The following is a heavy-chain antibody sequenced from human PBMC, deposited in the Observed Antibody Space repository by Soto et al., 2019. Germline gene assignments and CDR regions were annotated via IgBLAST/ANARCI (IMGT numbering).Heavy chain of an antibody. V-gene: IGHV4-30-2*06. CDR3: VRGGGNDPFEY. J-gene: IGHJ4*02. CDR2: ITHLENT. D-gene: IGHD5-12*01. Sequence: QLRLQESGSGVVETSESLSLTCTVFGASITYGGDWWSWIRQSPGRDLEWMGHITHLENTYFNPSFKSGLSMSIDRAKNQVSLKLTSMTAADKGRYFCVRGGGNDPFEYWGQGILFTVSS. CDR1: GASITYGGDW.